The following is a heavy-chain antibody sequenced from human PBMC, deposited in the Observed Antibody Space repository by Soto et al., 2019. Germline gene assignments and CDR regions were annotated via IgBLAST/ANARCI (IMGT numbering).Heavy chain of an antibody. D-gene: IGHD3-3*01. CDR3: ARGYYDFWSGYYIDY. Sequence: GGSLRLSCSASGFTFNTCTMHWVRQVPGKGLEHVSAIGSTGGYTYYADSVKGRFVISRDNSKNTMYLQMNSLRAEDTAVYYCARGYYDFWSGYYIDYWGQGTLVTVSS. CDR1: GFTFNTCT. CDR2: IGSTGGYT. J-gene: IGHJ4*02. V-gene: IGHV3-64*04.